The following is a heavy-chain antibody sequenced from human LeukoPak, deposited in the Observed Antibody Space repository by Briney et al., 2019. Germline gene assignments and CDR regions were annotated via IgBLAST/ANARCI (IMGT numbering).Heavy chain of an antibody. D-gene: IGHD3-9*01. CDR3: ARDYFDWLSQGRNWFDP. V-gene: IGHV1-8*01. CDR2: MNPNSGNT. Sequence: GASVKVSCKASGYTSTSYDINWVRQATGQGLEWMGWMNPNSGNTGYAQKFQGRVTMTRNTSISTAYMELSSLRSEDTAVYYCARDYFDWLSQGRNWFDPWGQGTLVTVSS. CDR1: GYTSTSYD. J-gene: IGHJ5*02.